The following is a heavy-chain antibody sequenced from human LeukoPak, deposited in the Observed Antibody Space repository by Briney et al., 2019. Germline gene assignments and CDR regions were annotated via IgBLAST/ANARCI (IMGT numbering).Heavy chain of an antibody. CDR1: GGSINSGSYC. J-gene: IGHJ4*02. D-gene: IGHD1-26*01. V-gene: IGHV4-61*02. CDR2: IYTSGIT. Sequence: SQTLSLTCTVSGGSINSGSYCWSWIRQPAGKGLEWIGRIYTSGITNYNSSLMSRATISIDTSKNQFSLKLSSVTAADTAVYYCARTNRGRCRELDYWGQGALVTVSS. CDR3: ARTNRGRCRELDY.